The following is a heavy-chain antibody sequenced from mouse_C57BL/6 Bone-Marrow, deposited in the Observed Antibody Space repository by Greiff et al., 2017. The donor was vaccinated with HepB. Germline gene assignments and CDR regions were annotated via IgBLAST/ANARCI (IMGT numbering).Heavy chain of an antibody. CDR3: ARAVYGSSPYYAMDY. CDR1: GYTFTDYY. V-gene: IGHV1-26*01. J-gene: IGHJ4*01. D-gene: IGHD1-1*01. CDR2: INPNNGGT. Sequence: VQLQQSGPELVKPGASVKISCKASGYTFTDYYMNWVKQSHGKSLEWIGDINPNNGGTSYNQKFKGKATLTVDKSSSTAYMELRSLTSEDSAVYYCARAVYGSSPYYAMDYWGQGTSVTVSS.